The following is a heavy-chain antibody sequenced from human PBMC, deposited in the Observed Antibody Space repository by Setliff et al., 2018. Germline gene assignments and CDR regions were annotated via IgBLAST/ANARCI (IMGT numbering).Heavy chain of an antibody. Sequence: GASVKVSCKASGYTFTTYGISWVRQAPGQGLEWMGWISADNGNANYAQNLQGRVTMTTDTSTSTAYMELRSLKSDDTAIYYCARVRKNDDSNNWDGASYYSYHFAMDVWGLGTAVTVSS. CDR2: ISADNGNA. J-gene: IGHJ6*02. D-gene: IGHD1-1*01. CDR3: ARVRKNDDSNNWDGASYYSYHFAMDV. V-gene: IGHV1-18*01. CDR1: GYTFTTYG.